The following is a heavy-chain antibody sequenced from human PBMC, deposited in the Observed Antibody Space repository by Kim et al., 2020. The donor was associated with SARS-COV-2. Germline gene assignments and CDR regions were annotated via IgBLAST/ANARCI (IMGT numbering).Heavy chain of an antibody. CDR3: ARGGPGSTTSSLDY. D-gene: IGHD2-2*01. CDR1: EFTFSSYS. Sequence: GGSLRLSCEASEFTFSSYSMNWVRQAPGKGLEWVSSISGSSSNIYYADSVKGRFTISRDNAKNSLFLQMNSLRVEDTAVYYCARGGPGSTTSSLDYWGQGTLVTVSS. CDR2: ISGSSSNI. J-gene: IGHJ4*02. V-gene: IGHV3-21*01.